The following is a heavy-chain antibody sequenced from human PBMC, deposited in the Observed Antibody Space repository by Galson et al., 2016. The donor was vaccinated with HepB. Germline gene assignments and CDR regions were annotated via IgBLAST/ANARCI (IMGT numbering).Heavy chain of an antibody. CDR1: GGSISTYY. V-gene: IGHV4-59*01. CDR3: ARVAGQVVSSQIRFAMDV. J-gene: IGHJ6*02. CDR2: IDYTGRT. Sequence: ETLSLTCTVSGGSISTYYWTWIRQPPGKGLEWIGYIDYTGRTIYNPSLESRVTISQDTSKKQLSLRLRSVTAADTAVYFCARVAGQVVSSQIRFAMDVWGQGMTVTVSS. D-gene: IGHD6-6*01.